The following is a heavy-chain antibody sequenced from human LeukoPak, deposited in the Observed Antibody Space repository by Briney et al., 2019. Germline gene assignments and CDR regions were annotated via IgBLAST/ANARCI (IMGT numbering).Heavy chain of an antibody. CDR2: INHSGST. J-gene: IGHJ4*02. D-gene: IGHD1-1*01. CDR1: GGSFSGYY. Sequence: PSETLSLTCAVYGGSFSGYYWSWIRQPPGKGLEWIGEINHSGSTNYNPSLKSRVTISVGTSKNQFSLKLSSVTAADTAVYYCARGRTLEDDPAVSDYWGRGTLVTVSS. CDR3: ARGRTLEDDPAVSDY. V-gene: IGHV4-34*01.